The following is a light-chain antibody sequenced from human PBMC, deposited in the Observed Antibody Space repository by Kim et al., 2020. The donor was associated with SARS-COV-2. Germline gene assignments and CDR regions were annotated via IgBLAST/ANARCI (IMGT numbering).Light chain of an antibody. CDR1: SSNIGSNS. Sequence: QSVVTQTPSTSGTPGQKVTISCSGSSSNIGSNSVSWYQQVPGTAPRLLIYTDDQRPSGVPGRFSGSRSGTSASLAISGLQSEDEADYYCATWDDSLNAGVFGGGTKLTVL. V-gene: IGLV1-44*01. CDR3: ATWDDSLNAGV. CDR2: TDD. J-gene: IGLJ3*02.